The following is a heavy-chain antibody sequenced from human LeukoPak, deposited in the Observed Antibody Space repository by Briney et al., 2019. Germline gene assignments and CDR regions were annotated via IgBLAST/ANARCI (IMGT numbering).Heavy chain of an antibody. CDR1: GFTFSSYA. CDR2: ISGSGGST. Sequence: GGSLRLSCAASGFTFSSYAMSWVRQAPGKGLEWVSAISGSGGSTYYADSVKGRFTIPRDNSKNTLYLQMNSLRAEDTAVYYCAKDQISGSYFDWFDPWGQGTLVTVSS. J-gene: IGHJ5*02. D-gene: IGHD1-26*01. V-gene: IGHV3-23*01. CDR3: AKDQISGSYFDWFDP.